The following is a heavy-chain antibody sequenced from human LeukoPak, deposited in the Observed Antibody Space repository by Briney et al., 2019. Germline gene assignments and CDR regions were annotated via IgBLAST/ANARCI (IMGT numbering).Heavy chain of an antibody. CDR3: ARDLRGYSGYNYYDY. CDR2: ISSDRSYT. V-gene: IGHV3-11*06. D-gene: IGHD5-12*01. J-gene: IGHJ4*02. CDR1: GFTFSDYY. Sequence: RGSLRLSCAASGFTFSDYYMSWIRQAPGKGLKWVPYISSDRSYTNYAGSVKGRFTISGDNAKNSLYLQMNSLRAEDTAVYYCARDLRGYSGYNYYDYWGQGTLVTVSS.